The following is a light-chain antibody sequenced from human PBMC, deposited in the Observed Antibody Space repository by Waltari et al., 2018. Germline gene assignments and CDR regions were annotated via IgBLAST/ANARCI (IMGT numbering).Light chain of an antibody. J-gene: IGKJ5*01. Sequence: DIVLTQSPATLSLSPGERATLSCRASQYINADLAWYQQKPGQAPRLFVYDASTRATGIPARVSGSGSGTDFTLTISSLDPEDSAVYYCAQRNDWPITFGQGTRVEIK. CDR3: AQRNDWPIT. CDR2: DAS. CDR1: QYINAD. V-gene: IGKV3-11*01.